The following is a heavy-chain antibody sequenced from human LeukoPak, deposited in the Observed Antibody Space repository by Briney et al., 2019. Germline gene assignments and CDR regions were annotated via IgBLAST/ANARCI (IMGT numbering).Heavy chain of an antibody. D-gene: IGHD5-18*01. J-gene: IGHJ4*02. CDR2: ISYDGSNK. CDR1: GFTFSSYG. Sequence: GGSLRLSCAASGFTFSSYGMHWVRQAPGKGLEWVAVISYDGSNKYYADSVKGRFTISRDNSMNTLYLQMNSLRAEDTAVYYYAKAGRIQLWSYFDYWGQGTLVTASS. V-gene: IGHV3-30*18. CDR3: AKAGRIQLWSYFDY.